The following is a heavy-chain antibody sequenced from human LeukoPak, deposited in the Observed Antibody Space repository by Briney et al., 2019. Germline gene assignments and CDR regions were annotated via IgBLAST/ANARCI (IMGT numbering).Heavy chain of an antibody. CDR3: ARGKLYYDFWSGPHGYFDWFDP. CDR2: IYTSGST. Sequence: SETLSLTCTVSGGSISSYYWSWIRQPAGKGLEWIGRIYTSGSTNYNPSLKSRVTMSVDTSKNQFSLKLSSVTAADTAVYYCARGKLYYDFWSGPHGYFDWFDPWGQGTLVTVSS. CDR1: GGSISSYY. D-gene: IGHD3-3*01. J-gene: IGHJ5*02. V-gene: IGHV4-4*07.